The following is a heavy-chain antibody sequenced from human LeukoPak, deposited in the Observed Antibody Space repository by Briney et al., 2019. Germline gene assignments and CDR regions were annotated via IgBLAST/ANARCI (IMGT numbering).Heavy chain of an antibody. CDR3: ARRGGYSGYETRGYDY. D-gene: IGHD5-12*01. CDR1: GYSFTSYW. Sequence: GESLKISCKGSGYSFTSYWIGWVRQMPGKGLEWMGIIYPGDSDTRYSPSFQGQVTISADKSISTAYLQWGSLKASDTAMYYCARRGGYSGYETRGYDYWGQGTLVTVSS. V-gene: IGHV5-51*01. J-gene: IGHJ4*02. CDR2: IYPGDSDT.